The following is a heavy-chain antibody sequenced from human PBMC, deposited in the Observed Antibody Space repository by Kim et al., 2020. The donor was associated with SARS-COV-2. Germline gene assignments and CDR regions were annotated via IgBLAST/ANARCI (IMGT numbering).Heavy chain of an antibody. Sequence: RSPQKIQAHAYITKDTSATTAYLELSGLRSEDTAVYYCARAAVAGAFDYWGQGTLVTVSS. CDR3: ARAAVAGAFDY. V-gene: IGHV1-3*01. D-gene: IGHD6-19*01. J-gene: IGHJ4*02.